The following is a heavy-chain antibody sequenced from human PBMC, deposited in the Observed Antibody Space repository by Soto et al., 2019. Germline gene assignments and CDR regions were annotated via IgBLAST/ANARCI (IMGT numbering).Heavy chain of an antibody. D-gene: IGHD6-13*01. CDR3: ARAGYRSSWYWFDP. Sequence: PSETLSLTCTVSGGSISSAGYSWSWIRQPPGKGLEWIGHIYHSGSTYYNPSLKSRVTISVDRSKNQFSLKLSSVTAADTAVYYCARAGYRSSWYWFDPWGQGTLVTGSS. J-gene: IGHJ5*02. V-gene: IGHV4-30-2*01. CDR1: GGSISSAGYS. CDR2: IYHSGST.